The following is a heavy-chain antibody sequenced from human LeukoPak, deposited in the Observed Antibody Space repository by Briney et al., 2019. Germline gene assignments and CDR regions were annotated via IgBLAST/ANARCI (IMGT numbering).Heavy chain of an antibody. CDR1: GFTFSSYG. V-gene: IGHV3-33*06. J-gene: IGHJ4*02. Sequence: PGGSLRLSCATSGFTFSSYGMHWVRQAPGKGLEWVAVIWYDGSNKYYADSVKGRFTISRDNSKNTLYLQMNSLRAEDTAVYYCAKGGGFYGDQTTLYFDYWGQGTLVTVSS. CDR2: IWYDGSNK. D-gene: IGHD4-17*01. CDR3: AKGGGFYGDQTTLYFDY.